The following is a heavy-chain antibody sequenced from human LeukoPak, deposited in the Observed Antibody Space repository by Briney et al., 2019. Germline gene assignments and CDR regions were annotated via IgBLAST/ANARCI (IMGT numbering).Heavy chain of an antibody. CDR2: ISGSGGST. CDR1: GFTFSSYA. J-gene: IGHJ4*02. Sequence: GGSLRLSCSASGFTFSSYAMSWVRQAPGKGLEWVSAISGSGGSTYYADSVKSRFTISRDNSKNTLYLQMNSLRAEDTAVYYCAKAPSGGLYYYDYWGQGTLVTVSS. V-gene: IGHV3-23*01. CDR3: AKAPSGGLYYYDY. D-gene: IGHD3-10*01.